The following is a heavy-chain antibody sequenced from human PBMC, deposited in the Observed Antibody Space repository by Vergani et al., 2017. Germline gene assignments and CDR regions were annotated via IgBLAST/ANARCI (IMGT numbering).Heavy chain of an antibody. CDR1: GYSFTSYW. V-gene: IGHV5-10-1*01. D-gene: IGHD3-10*01. CDR2: IDPSDSYT. CDR3: AITTVLLWFGELQGLDY. J-gene: IGHJ4*02. Sequence: EVPLVQSGAEVKTPGESLRISCKGSGYSFTSYWISWVRQMPGKGVVWMGRIDPSDSYTHYSPSFQGHVTISADKSSRTAYLQWSSLKASDTAMYYCAITTVLLWFGELQGLDYWGQGTLVTVSS.